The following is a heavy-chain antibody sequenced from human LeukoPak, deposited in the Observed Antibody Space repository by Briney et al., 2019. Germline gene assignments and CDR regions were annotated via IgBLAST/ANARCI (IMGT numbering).Heavy chain of an antibody. CDR2: INPDGTNT. J-gene: IGHJ6*03. V-gene: IGHV3-74*01. CDR3: AKDGEVTIFGVETDYHMDV. Sequence: GGSLRLSCAASGFTFSNYWMHWVRQAPGKGLVWVSRINPDGTNTNYTDSVKGRFTISRDNAKDSLYLQMNSLRAEDTAVYYCAKDGEVTIFGVETDYHMDVWGKGTTVTVSS. CDR1: GFTFSNYW. D-gene: IGHD3-3*01.